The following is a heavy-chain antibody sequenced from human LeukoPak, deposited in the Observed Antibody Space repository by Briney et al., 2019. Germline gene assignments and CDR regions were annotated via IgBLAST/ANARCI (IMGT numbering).Heavy chain of an antibody. CDR1: GGSFSGYY. J-gene: IGHJ5*02. D-gene: IGHD4-23*01. CDR3: ARDSSVTHGFDP. CDR2: IYYSGST. Sequence: SETLSLTCTVYGGSFSGYYWSWIRQPPGKGLEWIGYIYYSGSTNYNPSLKSRVTISVDTSKNQFSLKLSSVTAADTAVYYCARDSSVTHGFDPWGQGTLVTVSS. V-gene: IGHV4-59*01.